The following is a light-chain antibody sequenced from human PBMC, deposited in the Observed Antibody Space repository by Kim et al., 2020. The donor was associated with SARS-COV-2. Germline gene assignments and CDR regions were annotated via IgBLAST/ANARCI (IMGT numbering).Light chain of an antibody. CDR1: DSDVGDYNY. J-gene: IGLJ3*02. V-gene: IGLV2-14*03. CDR2: DVS. CDR3: SSYTSSSTWV. Sequence: GQSITISCTGTDSDVGDYNYVSWYQQHPGKAPKLMMYDVSQRPSGVANRFSGSKSGNTASLAISGLQAEDEAAYYCSSYTSSSTWVFGGGTRVTVL.